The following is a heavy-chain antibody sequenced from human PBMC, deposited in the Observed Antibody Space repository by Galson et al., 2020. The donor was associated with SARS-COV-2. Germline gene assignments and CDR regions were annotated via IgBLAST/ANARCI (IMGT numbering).Heavy chain of an antibody. Sequence: GGSLRLSCAASGLSFSSYSMNWVRQAPGKGLEWVSSISSGSSYIFYTDSVKGRFTISRDNAKNSLYLQMNSLRAEDTAVYYCARDRVDRTYILHGSGYYPYYLDDWGQGTLVTVSS. CDR3: ARDRVDRTYILHGSGYYPYYLDD. CDR1: GLSFSSYS. CDR2: ISSGSSYI. V-gene: IGHV3-21*01. D-gene: IGHD3-22*01. J-gene: IGHJ4*02.